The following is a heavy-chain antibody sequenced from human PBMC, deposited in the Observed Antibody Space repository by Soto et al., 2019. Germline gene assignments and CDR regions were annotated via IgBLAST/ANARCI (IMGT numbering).Heavy chain of an antibody. Sequence: QDQLVQSGAEVKKPGASVKISCEASGYTFTSHGISWVRQAPGQGLEWLGWISTYNSRTHYAQKVQGRVTMTTDTSTSTDCLDLRSLTFDDTAVYSCARARYWASPRCYKHYYYGMDTWGQGTTVTVSS. J-gene: IGHJ6*02. D-gene: IGHD2-2*02. CDR2: ISTYNSRT. V-gene: IGHV1-18*04. CDR3: ARARYWASPRCYKHYYYGMDT. CDR1: GYTFTSHG.